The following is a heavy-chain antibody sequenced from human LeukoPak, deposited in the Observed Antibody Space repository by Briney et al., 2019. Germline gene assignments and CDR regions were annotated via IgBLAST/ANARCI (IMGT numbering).Heavy chain of an antibody. CDR3: NTDPSFFVIPD. CDR1: GFAFNEAW. D-gene: IGHD3-16*02. V-gene: IGHV3-15*07. J-gene: IGHJ4*02. Sequence: MSGGSLRPSCAVSGFAFNEAWMNWVRQAPGKGLEWVGRIKSKTDGETTDYAAPVKGRFTISRDDSKDTLYLQMNSLRTEDTAVYYCNTDPSFFVIPDWGQGTLVTVSP. CDR2: IKSKTDGETT.